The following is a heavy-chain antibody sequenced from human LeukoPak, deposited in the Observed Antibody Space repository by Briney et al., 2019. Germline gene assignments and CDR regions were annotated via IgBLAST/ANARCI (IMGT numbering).Heavy chain of an antibody. CDR2: ISAHNGNT. Sequence: EASVKVSCKASGYTFTSYGLSWVRQAPGQGLEWMGWISAHNGNTNYAQKLQGRVTMTTDTSTSTAYMELRSLRSDDTAVYYCARTGRVRAAADPRGYWGQGTLVTVSS. CDR3: ARTGRVRAAADPRGY. CDR1: GYTFTSYG. J-gene: IGHJ4*02. V-gene: IGHV1-18*01. D-gene: IGHD6-13*01.